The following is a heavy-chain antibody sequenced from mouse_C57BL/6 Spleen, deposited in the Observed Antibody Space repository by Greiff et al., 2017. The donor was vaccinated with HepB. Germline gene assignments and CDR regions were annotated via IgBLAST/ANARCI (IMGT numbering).Heavy chain of an antibody. CDR2: INPRNGGT. D-gene: IGHD1-1*01. CDR3: ARDVYYGPWFAC. Sequence: QVQLQQPGTELVKPGASVKLSCKASGYTFTSYWMNWVKQRPGQGLEWIGNINPRNGGTNYNEKFKSKATLTVDKSYSTAYMQLSSLTSEDSAVYYCARDVYYGPWFACWGQGTLVTVSA. J-gene: IGHJ3*01. CDR1: GYTFTSYW. V-gene: IGHV1-53*01.